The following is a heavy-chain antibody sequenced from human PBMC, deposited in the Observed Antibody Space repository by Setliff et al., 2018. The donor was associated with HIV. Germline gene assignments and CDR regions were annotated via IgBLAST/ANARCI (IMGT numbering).Heavy chain of an antibody. CDR1: GGSISSST. J-gene: IGHJ4*02. Sequence: SETLSLTCTVSGGSISSSTYYWNWVRQSPSRGLEWLGRTYYRSKWYINYALSVKSRITISPDTSKNQFSLQLNSVTPDDTAVYYCARGSYGSVLLWGQGTLVTVSS. CDR2: TYYRSKWYI. D-gene: IGHD6-19*01. V-gene: IGHV6-1*01. CDR3: ARGSYGSVLL.